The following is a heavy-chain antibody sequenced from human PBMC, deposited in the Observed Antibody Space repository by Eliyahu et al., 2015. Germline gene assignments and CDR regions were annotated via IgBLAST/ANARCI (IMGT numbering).Heavy chain of an antibody. CDR1: GFTFSDYY. J-gene: IGHJ4*02. D-gene: IGHD4-17*01. Sequence: QVQLVESGGGLVKPGGSLRLSCAASGFTFSDYYMSWIRQAPGEGLGWVSYISSSSSYTNYADSVKGRFTISRDNAKNSLYLQMNSLRAEDTAVYYCAREGGDPYYFDYWGQGTLVTVSS. CDR2: ISSSSSYT. CDR3: AREGGDPYYFDY. V-gene: IGHV3-11*06.